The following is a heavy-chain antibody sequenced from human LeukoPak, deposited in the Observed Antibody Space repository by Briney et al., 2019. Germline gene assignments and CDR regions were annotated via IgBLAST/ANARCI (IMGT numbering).Heavy chain of an antibody. D-gene: IGHD7-27*01. CDR2: INCINGAT. CDR3: ARVNRGSLDY. V-gene: IGHV1-2*02. J-gene: IGHJ4*02. CDR1: GYTFIDYY. Sequence: GASVKVSCKASGYTFIDYYIHWVRQVPGQGLEWVGWINCINGATDYAQKFQGRVTMTRDSPISTAYMDLSSLRCDDTAVYYCARVNRGSLDYWGQGALVTVSS.